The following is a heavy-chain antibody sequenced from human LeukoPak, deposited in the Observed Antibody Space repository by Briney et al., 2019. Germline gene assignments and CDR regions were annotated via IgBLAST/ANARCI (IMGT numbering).Heavy chain of an antibody. CDR3: ASALYPFSYSGLDV. CDR1: GFTFSSYG. V-gene: IGHV3-30*03. CDR2: ISYDGSNK. D-gene: IGHD3-16*01. J-gene: IGHJ6*02. Sequence: PGGSLRLSCAASGFTFSSYGMHWVRQAPGKGLEWVAVISYDGSNKYYADSVKGRFTISRDNSKNTLYLQMNSLRAEDTAVYYCASALYPFSYSGLDVWGQGTTVTVSS.